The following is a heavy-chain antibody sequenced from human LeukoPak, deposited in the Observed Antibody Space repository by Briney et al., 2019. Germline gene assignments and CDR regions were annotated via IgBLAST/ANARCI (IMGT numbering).Heavy chain of an antibody. Sequence: SETLSLTCAVYGGSFSSYYWSWIRQPPGKGLEWIGEINHSGSTNYNPSLKSRVTISVDTSKNQFSLKLSSVTAADTAVYYCASRGVYCSSTSCYKRRNWFDPWGQGTLVAVSS. CDR2: INHSGST. CDR1: GGSFSSYY. V-gene: IGHV4-34*01. J-gene: IGHJ5*02. CDR3: ASRGVYCSSTSCYKRRNWFDP. D-gene: IGHD2-2*02.